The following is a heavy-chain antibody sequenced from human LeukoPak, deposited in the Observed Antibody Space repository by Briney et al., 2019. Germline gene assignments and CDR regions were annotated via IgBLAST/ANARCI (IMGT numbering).Heavy chain of an antibody. J-gene: IGHJ4*02. V-gene: IGHV3-48*01. CDR3: AREVYYYDSSGFYYSGGFGY. D-gene: IGHD3-22*01. CDR2: ISSGSTTI. CDR1: GFTFSSYG. Sequence: GGSLRLSCAPSGFTFSSYGMHWVRQTPGKGLEWVSYISSGSTTIYYADSVKGRFTISRDNAKNSLYLQMNSLRAEDTAVYYCAREVYYYDSSGFYYSGGFGYWGQGTLLTVSS.